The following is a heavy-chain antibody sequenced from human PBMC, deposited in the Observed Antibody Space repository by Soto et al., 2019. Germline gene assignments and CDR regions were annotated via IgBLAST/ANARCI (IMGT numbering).Heavy chain of an antibody. CDR2: IYYSGST. CDR3: ARHHGLAAPFDY. D-gene: IGHD6-13*01. J-gene: IGHJ4*02. CDR1: GGSVSSGSYY. V-gene: IGHV4-61*01. Sequence: KTSETLSLTCTVSGGSVSSGSYYWSWIRQPPGKGLEWIGYIYYSGSTNYNPSLKSRVTISVDTSKNQFSLKLSSVTAADTAVYYCARHHGLAAPFDYWGQGTLVTV.